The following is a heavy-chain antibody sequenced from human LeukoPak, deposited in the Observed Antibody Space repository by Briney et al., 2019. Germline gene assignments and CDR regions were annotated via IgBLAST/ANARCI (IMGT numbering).Heavy chain of an antibody. D-gene: IGHD1-14*01. V-gene: IGHV3-23*01. Sequence: GGSLRLSCAASGFTFSSYGMSWVRQAPGKGLEWVSAISGGGGSTNYADSVKGRFTTSRDNSKNTLYLQMNSLRAEDTAVYYCAKTGPAETRFDYWGQGTLVTVSS. CDR3: AKTGPAETRFDY. CDR1: GFTFSSYG. J-gene: IGHJ4*02. CDR2: ISGGGGST.